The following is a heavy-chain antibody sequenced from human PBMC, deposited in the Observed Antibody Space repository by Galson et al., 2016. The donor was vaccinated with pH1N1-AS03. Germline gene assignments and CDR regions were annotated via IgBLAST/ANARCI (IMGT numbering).Heavy chain of an antibody. J-gene: IGHJ4*02. D-gene: IGHD3-3*01. CDR1: GYRFKDYA. Sequence: SVKVSCKASGYRFKDYAINWVRQAPGQGPEWMGWINTNTGDTKLAQGFAGRFVFSLDAAVSTAYLPITSLKAEDTAIYYCAREGIVAQFMEWYLFYWGQGTQLTVSS. V-gene: IGHV7-4-1*02. CDR2: INTNTGDT. CDR3: AREGIVAQFMEWYLFY.